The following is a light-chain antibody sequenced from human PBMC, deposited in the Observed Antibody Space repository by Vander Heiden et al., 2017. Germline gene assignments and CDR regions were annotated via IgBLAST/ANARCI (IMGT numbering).Light chain of an antibody. CDR2: AAS. CDR1: QGISSD. V-gene: IGKV1-9*01. J-gene: IGKJ4*01. Sequence: DIQFTQSPSFLSASVGDRVTITCRARQGISSDLACYQQKPGKAPKLLIYAASTLQSEVPSRFSGSGSGTEFTLTISSLQPEDFATYYCQQLNSYPLTFGGGTKVEIK. CDR3: QQLNSYPLT.